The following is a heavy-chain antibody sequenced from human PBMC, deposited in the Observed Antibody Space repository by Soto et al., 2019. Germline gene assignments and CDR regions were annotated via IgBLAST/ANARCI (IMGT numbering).Heavy chain of an antibody. CDR2: IYHSGST. D-gene: IGHD3-3*01. CDR1: GGSISSGGYS. Sequence: SETLSLTCAVSGGSISSGGYSWSWIRQPPGKGLEWIGYIYHSGSTYYNPSLKSRVTISVDRSKNQFSLKLSSVTAADTAVYYCARVNGVGDFWSGYDYWGQGTLVTVSS. J-gene: IGHJ4*02. V-gene: IGHV4-30-2*01. CDR3: ARVNGVGDFWSGYDY.